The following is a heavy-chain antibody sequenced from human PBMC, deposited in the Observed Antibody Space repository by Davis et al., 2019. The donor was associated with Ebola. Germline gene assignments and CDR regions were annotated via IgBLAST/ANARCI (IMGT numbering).Heavy chain of an antibody. CDR1: GYTFTSYG. D-gene: IGHD3-22*01. V-gene: IGHV1-18*04. J-gene: IGHJ4*02. CDR2: ISAYTGNT. CDR3: ARGEGATYYYDSSGYLGGY. Sequence: AASVTVSCKASGYTFTSYGISWVRQAPAQGLEWMGWISAYTGNTNYAQKLQGRVTITADESTSTAYMELSSLRSEDTAVYYCARGEGATYYYDSSGYLGGYWGQGTLVTVSS.